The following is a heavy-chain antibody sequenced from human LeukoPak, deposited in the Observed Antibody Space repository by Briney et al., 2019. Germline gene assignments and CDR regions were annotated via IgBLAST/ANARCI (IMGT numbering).Heavy chain of an antibody. D-gene: IGHD5-18*01. Sequence: ASVKVSCKASGYTFTDHYMHWVRQAPGQGLEWMGLINPSGGSTSYAQKFQVRVTMTRDTSTSTVYMELRSLRSEDTAVYYCAVAYSYGRDVFDIWGQGTMVTVSS. CDR2: INPSGGST. CDR3: AVAYSYGRDVFDI. J-gene: IGHJ3*02. V-gene: IGHV1-46*01. CDR1: GYTFTDHY.